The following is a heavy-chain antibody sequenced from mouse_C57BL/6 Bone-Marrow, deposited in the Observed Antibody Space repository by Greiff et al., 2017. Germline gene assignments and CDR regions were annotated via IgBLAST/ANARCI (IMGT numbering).Heavy chain of an antibody. CDR3: ARRGYYSIPYYYAMDY. Sequence: QVQLQQSGAELARPGASVKLSCKASGYTFTSYGISWVKQRTGQGLEWIGEIYPRSGNTYYNEKFKGKATLTADKSSSTAYMELRSLTSEDSAVYFCARRGYYSIPYYYAMDYWGQGTSVTVSS. CDR1: GYTFTSYG. J-gene: IGHJ4*01. V-gene: IGHV1-81*01. D-gene: IGHD2-5*01. CDR2: IYPRSGNT.